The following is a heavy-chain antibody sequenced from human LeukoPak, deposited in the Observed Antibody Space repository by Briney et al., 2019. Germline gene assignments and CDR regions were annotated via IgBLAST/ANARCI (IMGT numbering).Heavy chain of an antibody. V-gene: IGHV4-59*01. CDR1: GGSISSYY. Sequence: PSETLSLTCTVSGGSISSYYWSWIRQPPGKGLEWIGYIYYSGSTNYNPSLKSRVTISVDTSKNQFSLKLSSVTAADTAVYYCARSFQSYYDFWSGYYPSYYYGMDVWGQGTTVTVSS. CDR2: IYYSGST. J-gene: IGHJ6*02. D-gene: IGHD3-3*01. CDR3: ARSFQSYYDFWSGYYPSYYYGMDV.